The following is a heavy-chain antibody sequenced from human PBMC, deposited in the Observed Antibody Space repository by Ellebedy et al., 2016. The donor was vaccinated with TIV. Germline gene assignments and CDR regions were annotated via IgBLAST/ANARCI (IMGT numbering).Heavy chain of an antibody. CDR1: GFIFNNYN. CDR3: AKAFGGSSYHYIDS. J-gene: IGHJ4*02. Sequence: GESLKISCAASGFIFNNYNLHWVRQAPGKGLEWVSVISGSGGDTYYAGSVKGRFTISRDDSKNTLYLQMDNLRPEDTAVYYCAKAFGGSSYHYIDSWGQGTLVAVSS. D-gene: IGHD2-15*01. V-gene: IGHV3-23*01. CDR2: ISGSGGDT.